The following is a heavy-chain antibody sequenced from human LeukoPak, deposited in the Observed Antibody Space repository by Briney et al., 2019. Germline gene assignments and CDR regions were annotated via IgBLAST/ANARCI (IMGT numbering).Heavy chain of an antibody. CDR2: ISNSDSTI. J-gene: IGHJ4*02. Sequence: AGGSLRLSCTASGFTFSSYEMNWVRQAPGKGLEWVSYISNSDSTIYSADSVKGRFTISRDNAKNSLYLQMNSLRAEDTAVYYCARDSTWEPRIVYWGQGTLVTVSS. CDR3: ARDSTWEPRIVY. V-gene: IGHV3-48*03. CDR1: GFTFSSYE. D-gene: IGHD1-14*01.